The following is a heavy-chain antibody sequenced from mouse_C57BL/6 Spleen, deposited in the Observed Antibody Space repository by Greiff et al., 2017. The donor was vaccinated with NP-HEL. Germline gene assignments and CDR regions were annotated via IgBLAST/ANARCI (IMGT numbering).Heavy chain of an antibody. CDR3: ARSRNWDYFDY. V-gene: IGHV1-42*01. CDR1: GYSFTGYY. Sequence: EVQLQQSGPELVKPGASVKISCKASGYSFTGYYMNWVKQSPEKSLEWIGEINPSTGGTTYTQKFKAKATLTVDKSSSTAYMQLKSLTSEDSAVYYCARSRNWDYFDYWGQGTTLTVSS. J-gene: IGHJ2*01. D-gene: IGHD4-1*01. CDR2: INPSTGGT.